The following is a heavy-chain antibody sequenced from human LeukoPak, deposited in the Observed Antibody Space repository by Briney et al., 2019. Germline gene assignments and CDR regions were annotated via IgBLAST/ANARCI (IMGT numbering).Heavy chain of an antibody. D-gene: IGHD3-16*01. J-gene: IGHJ4*02. CDR1: GGSISSNNW. CDR3: AKTGWAAMGV. CDR2: VYHSGNT. V-gene: IGHV4-4*02. Sequence: PSETLSLTCAVSGGSISSNNWWGWDRRPTPEGLEWIAEVYHSGNTNYNPSLKSRVTISVDKSKNEVSLKLSAVTAADTAVYYCAKTGWAAMGVWGQGTLVTVSS.